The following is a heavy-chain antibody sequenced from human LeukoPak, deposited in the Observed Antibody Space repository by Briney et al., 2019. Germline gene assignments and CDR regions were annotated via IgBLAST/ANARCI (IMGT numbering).Heavy chain of an antibody. V-gene: IGHV3-23*01. D-gene: IGHD2-2*01. CDR1: GFTFSSYA. CDR2: ISGSSGST. Sequence: PGGSLRLSCAASGFTFSSYAMSWVRQAPGKGLEWVSAISGSSGSTYYADSVKGRFTTSRDNSKNTLYLQMNSLRAEDTAVYYCAKDLGYCSSTSCFLDYWGQGTLVTVSS. J-gene: IGHJ4*02. CDR3: AKDLGYCSSTSCFLDY.